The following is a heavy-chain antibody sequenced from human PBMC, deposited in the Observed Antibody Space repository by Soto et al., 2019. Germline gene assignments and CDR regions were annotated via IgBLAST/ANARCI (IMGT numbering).Heavy chain of an antibody. CDR1: GFTFSSYA. Sequence: EVQLLESGGGLVQPGRSLRLSCAASGFTFSSYAMSWVRQAPGKGLEWVSAISGSGGSTYYADSVKGRFTISRDNSKNTLYLQMNSLRAEDTAVYYCAKDRYCSGGSCHRPFDYWGQGTLVTVSS. CDR2: ISGSGGST. D-gene: IGHD2-15*01. V-gene: IGHV3-23*01. CDR3: AKDRYCSGGSCHRPFDY. J-gene: IGHJ4*02.